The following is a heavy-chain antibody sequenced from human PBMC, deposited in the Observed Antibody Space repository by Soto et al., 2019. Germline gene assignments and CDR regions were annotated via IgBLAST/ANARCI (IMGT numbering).Heavy chain of an antibody. V-gene: IGHV1-69*13. CDR2: IIPIFGTA. J-gene: IGHJ4*02. Sequence: ASVKVSCKASGGTFSSYAISWVRQAPGQGLEWMGGIIPIFGTANYAQKFQGRVTITADESTSTAYMELSSLRSEDTAVYYCARATLVDYGDYHLFDYWGQGTLVTVSS. CDR3: ARATLVDYGDYHLFDY. D-gene: IGHD4-17*01. CDR1: GGTFSSYA.